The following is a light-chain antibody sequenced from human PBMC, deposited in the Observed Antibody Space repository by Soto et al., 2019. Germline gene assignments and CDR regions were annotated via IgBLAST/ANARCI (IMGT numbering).Light chain of an antibody. CDR3: QQYNNWPPVT. CDR1: QSVSSN. CDR2: GAS. Sequence: EIVLTQSPGTLSLSPGERATLSCRASQSVSSNLAWYQQKPGQAPRLLIYGASTRATGTPARFSGSGSGTEFTLTISILQSEDFAGYYCQQYNNWPPVTFGQGTNVEIK. J-gene: IGKJ1*01. V-gene: IGKV3-15*01.